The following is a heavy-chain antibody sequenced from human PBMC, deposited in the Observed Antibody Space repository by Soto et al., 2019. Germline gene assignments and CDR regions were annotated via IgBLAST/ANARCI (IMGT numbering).Heavy chain of an antibody. CDR1: GFTPTTTP. CDR3: ATSFRYFDN. Sequence: GGSLRLSCAGSGFTPTTTPLSWVRQPPGKGLEWVTTISGTASRTYYVDSVKGRFFISRDNSKNTVTLQMNNLTRDDTAVYYCATSFRYFDNWGQGTRVTVSS. CDR2: ISGTASRT. V-gene: IGHV3-23*01. D-gene: IGHD3-9*01. J-gene: IGHJ4*02.